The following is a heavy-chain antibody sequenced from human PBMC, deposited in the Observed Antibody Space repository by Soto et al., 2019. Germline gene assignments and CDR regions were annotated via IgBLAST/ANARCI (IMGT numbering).Heavy chain of an antibody. D-gene: IGHD5-12*01. CDR2: MNPSGDRT. J-gene: IGHJ3*02. CDR3: ARGRGYSGDDLQEDGFDI. V-gene: IGHV1-46*01. Sequence: QVQLMQSGTEVKEPGASVNLSCKASGYTFSSSYIHWVRQAPGQGLGWMGIMNPSGDRTNYAQNFQGRVTMNRDMATRTVYMELSSLTFEDTAVYYCARGRGYSGDDLQEDGFDIWGQGTMVTVS. CDR1: GYTFSSSY.